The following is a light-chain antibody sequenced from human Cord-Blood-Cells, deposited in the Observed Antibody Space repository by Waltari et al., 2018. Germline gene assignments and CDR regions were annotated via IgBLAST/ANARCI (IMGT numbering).Light chain of an antibody. J-gene: IGKJ1*01. CDR1: QSISSY. V-gene: IGKV1-39*01. CDR2: AAS. CDR3: QQSYSTPPWT. Sequence: DIQMTQSPSSLSASVGDRVTITCRASQSISSYLNWYQQKPGKAPKLLIYAASSWQSGVPSRFSCSGSGTDFTLTISSLQPEDFATYYCQQSYSTPPWTFGQGTKVEIK.